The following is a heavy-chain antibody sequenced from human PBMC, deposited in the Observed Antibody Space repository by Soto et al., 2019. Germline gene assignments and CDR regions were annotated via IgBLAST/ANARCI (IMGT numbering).Heavy chain of an antibody. CDR2: IYHSGST. CDR1: NGSISSAIDY. J-gene: IGHJ5*02. Sequence: SETLSLTCTVSNGSISSAIDYWGWIHQPPGKGLEWIGSIYHSGSTYYNPSLQGRVTISVDTSKNQFSLKLSSVTAADTAVYFCAGRSSLASVQVYFGEISNYNWFDPWGQGTLVTVSS. V-gene: IGHV4-39*01. CDR3: AGRSSLASVQVYFGEISNYNWFDP. D-gene: IGHD3-10*01.